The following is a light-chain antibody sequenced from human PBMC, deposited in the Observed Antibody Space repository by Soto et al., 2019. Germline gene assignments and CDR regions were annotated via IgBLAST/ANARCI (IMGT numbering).Light chain of an antibody. CDR2: LGS. V-gene: IGKV2-28*01. Sequence: DIVMTQSPLSLPVTPGEPASISCRSSQSLLHRNGYNYLDWYLQKPGQSPQLLIYLGSNRASGELDRCSGSGAGTDSTLKISRVEAEDVGLYYCMQALQTPQMYTFGQGTKLGIK. J-gene: IGKJ2*01. CDR3: MQALQTPQMYT. CDR1: QSLLHRNGYNY.